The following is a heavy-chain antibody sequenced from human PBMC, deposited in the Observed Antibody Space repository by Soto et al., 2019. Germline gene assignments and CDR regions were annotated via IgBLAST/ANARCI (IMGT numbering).Heavy chain of an antibody. Sequence: ASVKVSCKASGYTFTSYGISWVRQAPGQGLEWMGWISAYNCNTNYAQKLQGRVTMTTDTSTSTAYMELRSLRSDDTAVYYCARDSDYYGSGSYYPWGQGTLVTVSS. J-gene: IGHJ4*02. CDR3: ARDSDYYGSGSYYP. D-gene: IGHD3-10*01. CDR1: GYTFTSYG. CDR2: ISAYNCNT. V-gene: IGHV1-18*01.